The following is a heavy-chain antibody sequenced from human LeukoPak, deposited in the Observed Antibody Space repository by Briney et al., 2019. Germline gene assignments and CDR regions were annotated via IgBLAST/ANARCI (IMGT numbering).Heavy chain of an antibody. V-gene: IGHV4-59*08. Sequence: SETLSLTCTVSGVSISSYYWSWIRQSPGKGLEWIGCIDYSGTTDYNPSLKSRVNILVDTSKNQFSLKLISVTAADTAVYYCASTRRAYGSGWYHDAFDIWGQGTMAIVSS. J-gene: IGHJ3*02. CDR1: GVSISSYY. CDR2: IDYSGTT. D-gene: IGHD6-19*01. CDR3: ASTRRAYGSGWYHDAFDI.